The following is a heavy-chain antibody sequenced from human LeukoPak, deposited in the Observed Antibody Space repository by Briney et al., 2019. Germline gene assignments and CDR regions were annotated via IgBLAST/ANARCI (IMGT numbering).Heavy chain of an antibody. Sequence: PGGSLRLSCAASGFTFSSYGMSWVRQAPGKGLEWVSAISGSGGSTYYADSVKGRFTISRDNSKNTLYLQMNSLRAEDTAVYYCAKDAIYYDFWSGFDYWGQGTLVTVSS. J-gene: IGHJ4*02. CDR2: ISGSGGST. V-gene: IGHV3-23*01. CDR3: AKDAIYYDFWSGFDY. CDR1: GFTFSSYG. D-gene: IGHD3-3*01.